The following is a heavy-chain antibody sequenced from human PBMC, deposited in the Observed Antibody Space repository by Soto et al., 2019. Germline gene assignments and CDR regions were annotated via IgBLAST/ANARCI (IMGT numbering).Heavy chain of an antibody. CDR3: ARLNGSGYDWGGYYFDY. V-gene: IGHV5-51*01. CDR1: GYSFTSYW. D-gene: IGHD5-12*01. Sequence: ESLKISCKGSGYSFTSYWIGWVRQMPGKGLEWMGIIYPGDSDTRYSPSFQGQVTISADKSISTAYLQWSSLKASDTAMYYCARLNGSGYDWGGYYFDYWGQGTLVTVSS. J-gene: IGHJ4*02. CDR2: IYPGDSDT.